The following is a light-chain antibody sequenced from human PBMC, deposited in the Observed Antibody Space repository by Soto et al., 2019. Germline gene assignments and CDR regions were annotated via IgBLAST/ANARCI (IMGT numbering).Light chain of an antibody. CDR1: QSVSSSY. J-gene: IGKJ1*01. CDR2: GSS. Sequence: EIVLTQSPATLSLSPGERATLSCRASQSVSSSYLAWYQHKLGQAPRLLIYGSSSRATGTPDRFSGSGSGTDFTLTISRLEPEDFAVYYCQQYGILWTFGQGTKVDIK. V-gene: IGKV3-20*01. CDR3: QQYGILWT.